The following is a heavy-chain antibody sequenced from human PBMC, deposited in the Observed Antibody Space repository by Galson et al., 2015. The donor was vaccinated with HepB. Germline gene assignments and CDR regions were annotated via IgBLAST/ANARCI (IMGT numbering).Heavy chain of an antibody. J-gene: IGHJ3*02. CDR2: IIPIFGPA. CDR3: ARSTLTNAFDI. V-gene: IGHV1-69*01. D-gene: IGHD3-9*01. CDR1: GGTFSNFG. Sequence: CKASGGTFSNFGFNWVRQAPGQGLEWMGGIIPIFGPAKYAQNFQGRVTITADDSTNTAYMDLNRLRSEDTAVYYCARSTLTNAFDIWGQGTVVTVSS.